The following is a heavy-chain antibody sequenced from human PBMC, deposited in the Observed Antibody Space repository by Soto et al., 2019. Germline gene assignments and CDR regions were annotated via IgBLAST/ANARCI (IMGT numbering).Heavy chain of an antibody. CDR2: IIPIFGTA. D-gene: IGHD6-19*01. Sequence: ASVKVSCKASGGTFSSYAVSWVRQAPGQGPEWMGGIIPIFGTANYAQKFQGRVTITADESTSTAYMELSSLRSEDTAVYYCARDGSRPYSSGWYGMDVWGQGTTVTVSS. J-gene: IGHJ6*02. CDR3: ARDGSRPYSSGWYGMDV. CDR1: GGTFSSYA. V-gene: IGHV1-69*13.